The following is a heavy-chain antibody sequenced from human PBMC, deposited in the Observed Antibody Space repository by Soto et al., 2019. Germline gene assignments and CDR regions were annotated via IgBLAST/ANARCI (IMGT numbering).Heavy chain of an antibody. CDR3: TRGGGYSGYDPFDY. CDR1: GFSFSIFW. J-gene: IGHJ4*02. CDR2: INGGGSSA. Sequence: VQLVESGGDLVQPGGSLTLSCVASGFSFSIFWMHWVRQAPGKGLVWVSSINGGGSSADYADSVKGRFTFSRDNAKNTLYLQMNSLRAEDTAVYYCTRGGGYSGYDPFDYWGQGTLVTVSS. D-gene: IGHD5-12*01. V-gene: IGHV3-74*01.